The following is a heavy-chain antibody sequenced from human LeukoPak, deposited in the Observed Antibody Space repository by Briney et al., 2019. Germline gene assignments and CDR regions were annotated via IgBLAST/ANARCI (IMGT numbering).Heavy chain of an antibody. J-gene: IGHJ3*02. V-gene: IGHV3-64*02. CDR2: ISTDGLNT. Sequence: GGSLRVSCAASGFTFSDYAMHWVRQAPGKGLDFVSSISTDGLNTHYADSVKGRFTVSRDNSKNILYLQMGSLSAEDMAVYYCSRDLALGDDAFHIWGQGTMVTVS. CDR1: GFTFSDYA. D-gene: IGHD2-21*02. CDR3: SRDLALGDDAFHI.